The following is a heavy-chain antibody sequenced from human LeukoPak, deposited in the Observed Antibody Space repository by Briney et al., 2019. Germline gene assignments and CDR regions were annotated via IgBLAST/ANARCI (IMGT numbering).Heavy chain of an antibody. Sequence: PGGSLRLSCAASGFTFSSYGMHWVRQAPGKGLEWVAFIRYDGSNKYYADSVKGRFTISRDNSKNTLYLQMNSLRAEDTAVYYCAKDLVSSGYYDLSYYYMDVWGKGTTVTVSS. CDR1: GFTFSSYG. CDR2: IRYDGSNK. J-gene: IGHJ6*03. D-gene: IGHD3-3*01. CDR3: AKDLVSSGYYDLSYYYMDV. V-gene: IGHV3-30*02.